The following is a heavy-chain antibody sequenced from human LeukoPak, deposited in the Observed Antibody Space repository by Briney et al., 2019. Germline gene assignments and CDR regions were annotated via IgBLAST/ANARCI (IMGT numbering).Heavy chain of an antibody. CDR3: AKELAAAGTSYY. J-gene: IGHJ4*02. Sequence: GGSLRLSCAASGFTFDDYAMHWVRQAPGKGLEWVSGISWNSGSIGYADSVKGRFTISRDNAKNSLYLQMNSLRAEDTALYYCAKELAAAGTSYYLGQGNLVTVSS. CDR1: GFTFDDYA. V-gene: IGHV3-9*01. D-gene: IGHD6-13*01. CDR2: ISWNSGSI.